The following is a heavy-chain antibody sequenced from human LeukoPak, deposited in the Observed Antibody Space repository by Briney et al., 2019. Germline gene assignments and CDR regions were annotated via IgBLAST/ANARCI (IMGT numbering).Heavy chain of an antibody. V-gene: IGHV3-21*01. CDR2: ISPSGKYM. Sequence: GGSLRLSCVASGITFTAYTMHWVRQAPGKGLEWVSYISPSGKYMHYADSVKGRFTISRDNAKKSLYLQMDSLRAEDTAVYYCATHYYDSSGFVDFWGQGTLVTVSS. J-gene: IGHJ4*02. CDR3: ATHYYDSSGFVDF. D-gene: IGHD3-22*01. CDR1: GITFTAYT.